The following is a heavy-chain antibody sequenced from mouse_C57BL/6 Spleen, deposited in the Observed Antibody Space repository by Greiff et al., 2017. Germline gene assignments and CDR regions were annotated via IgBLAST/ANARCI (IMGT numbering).Heavy chain of an antibody. D-gene: IGHD2-1*01. CDR1: GYTFTSYW. J-gene: IGHJ4*01. V-gene: IGHV1-61*01. Sequence: QVQLKQPGAELVRPGSSVKLSCKASGYTFTSYWMDWVKQRPGQGLEWIGNIYPSDSETHYNQKFKDKATLTVDKSSSTAYMQLSSLTSEDSAVYYCTGYYGNYKGAMDYWGQGTSVTVSS. CDR3: TGYYGNYKGAMDY. CDR2: IYPSDSET.